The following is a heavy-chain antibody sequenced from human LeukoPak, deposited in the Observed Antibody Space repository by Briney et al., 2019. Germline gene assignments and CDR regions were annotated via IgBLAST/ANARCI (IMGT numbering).Heavy chain of an antibody. J-gene: IGHJ4*02. CDR2: IYYSGTT. CDR3: ARGGTGDPGVDY. CDR1: GGSIGPYY. V-gene: IGHV4-59*01. D-gene: IGHD7-27*01. Sequence: SETLSLTCTVSGGSIGPYYWNWIRQPPGKGLEWIGYIYYSGTTKYKSSLESRITISVDTSKNQFSLKLRSVTAADTAVYYCARGGTGDPGVDYWGQGTLVTVSS.